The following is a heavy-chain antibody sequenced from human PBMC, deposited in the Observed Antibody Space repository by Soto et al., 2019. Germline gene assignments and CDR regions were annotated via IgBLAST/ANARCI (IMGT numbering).Heavy chain of an antibody. J-gene: IGHJ6*02. Sequence: SSETLSLTCAVYGGSFSGYCWSWIRQPPGKGLEWIGEINHSGSTNYNPSLKSRVTISVDTSKNQFSLKLSSVTAADTAVYYCASPPVSPGSNGDYYYGMELWGQGTKVTVSS. CDR2: INHSGST. V-gene: IGHV4-34*01. D-gene: IGHD3-16*01. CDR3: ASPPVSPGSNGDYYYGMEL. CDR1: GGSFSGYC.